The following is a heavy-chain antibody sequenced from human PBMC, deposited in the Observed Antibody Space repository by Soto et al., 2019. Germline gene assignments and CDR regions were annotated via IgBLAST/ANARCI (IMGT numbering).Heavy chain of an antibody. CDR1: GFTFSSYA. J-gene: IGHJ4*02. V-gene: IGHV3-30-3*01. Sequence: QVQQVESGGGVVQPGRSLRLSCAASGFTFSSYAMHWVRQAPGKGLEWVAVISYDGSNKYYADSVKGRFTISRDNSKNTLDLQINSLRAEDTAVYYWSRVPSSSGRAHYDYWGQGTLVTVSS. CDR2: ISYDGSNK. D-gene: IGHD2-15*01. CDR3: SRVPSSSGRAHYDY.